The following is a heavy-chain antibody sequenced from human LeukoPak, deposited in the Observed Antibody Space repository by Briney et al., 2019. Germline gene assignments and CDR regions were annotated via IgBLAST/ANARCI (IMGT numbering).Heavy chain of an antibody. Sequence: GGSLRLSCAASGFTFSRNAMNWVRQAPGKGLEWVSFISSSSNYMSYADSVKGRFTISRDNAKNSLYLQMNSLRAEDTAVYYYARDPSDGSGYYNGYFDYWGQGTLVTVSS. CDR1: GFTFSRNA. J-gene: IGHJ4*02. D-gene: IGHD3-22*01. V-gene: IGHV3-21*01. CDR3: ARDPSDGSGYYNGYFDY. CDR2: ISSSSNYM.